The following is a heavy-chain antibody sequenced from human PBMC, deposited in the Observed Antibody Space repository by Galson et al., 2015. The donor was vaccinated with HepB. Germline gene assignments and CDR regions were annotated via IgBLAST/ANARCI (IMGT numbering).Heavy chain of an antibody. CDR1: GFTFSSYA. CDR2: ISYDGSNK. V-gene: IGHV3-30*04. J-gene: IGHJ5*02. Sequence: LRLSCAASGFTFSSYAMHWVRQAPGKGLEWVAVISYDGSNKYYADSVKGRFTISRDNSKNTLYLQMNSLRAEDTAVYYCARNLPYPIVVVPAALWFDPWGQGTLVTVSS. D-gene: IGHD2-2*01. CDR3: ARNLPYPIVVVPAALWFDP.